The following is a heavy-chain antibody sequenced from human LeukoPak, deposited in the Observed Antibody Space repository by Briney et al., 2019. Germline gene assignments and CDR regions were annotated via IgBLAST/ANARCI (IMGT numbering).Heavy chain of an antibody. D-gene: IGHD1-26*01. Sequence: GGSLRLSCAASGFXFSSYAIHWVRQAPGKGLEYVSAISHNGGSTYYANSVKGRFTISRDNSKNTLYLQMGSLREEDMAGYYCARDWEGAVRWYFDLWGRGTLVTVSS. V-gene: IGHV3-64*01. CDR2: ISHNGGST. CDR3: ARDWEGAVRWYFDL. J-gene: IGHJ2*01. CDR1: GFXFSSYA.